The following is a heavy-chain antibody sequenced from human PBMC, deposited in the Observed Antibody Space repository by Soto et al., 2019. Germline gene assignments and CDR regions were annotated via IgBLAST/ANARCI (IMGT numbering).Heavy chain of an antibody. D-gene: IGHD3-10*01. CDR1: GGSISSYY. Sequence: PSETLSLTCTVSGGSISSYYWSWIRQPPGKGLEWIGYIYYSGSTNYNPSLKSRVTISVDTSKNQFSLKLSSVTAADTAVYYCARGMVFDYWGQGTLVTVSS. CDR3: ARGMVFDY. J-gene: IGHJ4*02. V-gene: IGHV4-59*01. CDR2: IYYSGST.